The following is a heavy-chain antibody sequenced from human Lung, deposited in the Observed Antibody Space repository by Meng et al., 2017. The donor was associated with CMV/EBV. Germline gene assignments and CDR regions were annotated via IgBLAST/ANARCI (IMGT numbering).Heavy chain of an antibody. Sequence: AQPAQSGPGLVAPSQTLSLPGAIAGDIVSSNSAAWHWIRQPPSRGLEWLGRTYYRSKWYHEYAVSVKSRITISPDTPKNQFSLQLNSMTPEDTAVYYCARGINGGCGDWGQGTLVTVSS. D-gene: IGHD4-23*01. CDR2: TYYRSKWYH. CDR1: GDIVSSNSAA. J-gene: IGHJ4*02. CDR3: ARGINGGCGD. V-gene: IGHV6-1*01.